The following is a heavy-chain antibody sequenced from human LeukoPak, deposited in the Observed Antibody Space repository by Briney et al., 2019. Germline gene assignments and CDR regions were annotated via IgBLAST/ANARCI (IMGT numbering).Heavy chain of an antibody. CDR1: GYTFTGYY. CDR2: INPNSGGT. J-gene: IGHJ3*02. V-gene: IGHV1-2*02. CDR3: ARDSGLAGAFDI. Sequence: ASVKVSCKASGYTFTGYYMHWVRQAPGQGLEWMGWINPNSGGTNYAQKFQGRVTMTRDTSIGTAYMELSRLRSDDTAVYYCARDSGLAGAFDIWGQGTMVTVSS.